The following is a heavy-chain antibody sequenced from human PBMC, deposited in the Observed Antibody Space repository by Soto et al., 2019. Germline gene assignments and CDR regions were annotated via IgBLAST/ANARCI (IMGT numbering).Heavy chain of an antibody. CDR1: GFSISRLT. Sequence: PGGSLRLSCAASGFSISRLTMNWVRQAPGKGLEWVAYISSTSNTVYYADSVDGRFTISRDNAKNSMFLQMSSLRAEDTAVYYCATYAPYCGGGTGDLWGQGTQVTVSS. J-gene: IGHJ5*02. CDR3: ATYAPYCGGGTGDL. D-gene: IGHD2-21*01. V-gene: IGHV3-48*01. CDR2: ISSTSNTV.